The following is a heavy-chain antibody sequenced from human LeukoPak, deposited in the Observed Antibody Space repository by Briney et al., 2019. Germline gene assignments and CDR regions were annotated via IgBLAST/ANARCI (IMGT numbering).Heavy chain of an antibody. V-gene: IGHV3-7*01. CDR1: GFTFSSYW. CDR2: IKQDGSEK. D-gene: IGHD3-22*01. Sequence: GGSLRLSCAASGFTFSSYWMSWVRQAPGKGLQWVGNIKQDGSEKYYVDSVKGRFTISRDNAKNSLYLQMNSLRAEDTAVYYCAREPGGYYYDSSGYYAPFDYWGQGTLVTVSS. J-gene: IGHJ4*02. CDR3: AREPGGYYYDSSGYYAPFDY.